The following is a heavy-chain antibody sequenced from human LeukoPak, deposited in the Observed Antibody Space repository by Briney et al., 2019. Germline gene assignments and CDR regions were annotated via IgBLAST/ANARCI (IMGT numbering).Heavy chain of an antibody. Sequence: GGSLRLSCAASRFTFSSYVMYCVRQAPGKGLWWVTFISYDVSKTYFTDSVKGRFTISRGLSKNTLFILMNSVRAEDSAVYCCARHHTNSCFFGFDFWGQGTLVTVSS. J-gene: IGHJ4*02. D-gene: IGHD2-15*01. CDR1: RFTFSSYV. CDR3: ARHHTNSCFFGFDF. CDR2: ISYDVSKT. V-gene: IGHV3-30*03.